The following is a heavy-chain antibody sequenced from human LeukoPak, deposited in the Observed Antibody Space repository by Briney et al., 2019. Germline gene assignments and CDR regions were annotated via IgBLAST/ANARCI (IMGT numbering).Heavy chain of an antibody. V-gene: IGHV4-59*01. J-gene: IGHJ4*02. CDR1: GGSISSYY. CDR2: IHYSGST. Sequence: PSETLSLTCTVSGGSISSYYWSWIRQPPGKGLEWIGYIHYSGSTNYNPSLKSRVTISVDTSKNQFSLKLSSVTAADTAVYYCARYSYGYDFDYWGQGTLVTVSS. D-gene: IGHD5-18*01. CDR3: ARYSYGYDFDY.